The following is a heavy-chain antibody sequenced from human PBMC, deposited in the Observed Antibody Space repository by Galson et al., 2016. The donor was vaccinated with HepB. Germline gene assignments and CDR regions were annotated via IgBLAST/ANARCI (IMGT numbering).Heavy chain of an antibody. CDR2: ISSSGDII. CDR1: GLTFDDYA. Sequence: SLRLSCAASGLTFDDYAMSWVRQSPGKGLEWISYISSSGDIIRYADSVKGRFTVSRDNAENSLYLLMDTLRLEDTAVYYCASSDASGPNYWGQGTLVTVSS. D-gene: IGHD3-10*01. V-gene: IGHV3-48*03. J-gene: IGHJ4*02. CDR3: ASSDASGPNY.